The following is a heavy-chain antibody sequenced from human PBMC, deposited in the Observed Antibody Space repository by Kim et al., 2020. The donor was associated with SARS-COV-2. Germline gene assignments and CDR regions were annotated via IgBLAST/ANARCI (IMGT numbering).Heavy chain of an antibody. D-gene: IGHD6-13*01. J-gene: IGHJ5*02. Sequence: GGSLRLSCAASGFTFSSYWMHWVRQAPGKGLVWVSRINSDGSSTSYADSVKGRFTISRDNAKNTLYLQMNSLRAEDTAVYYCARDPYVEYSSSWYWGGWFDPWGQGTLVTVSS. CDR1: GFTFSSYW. V-gene: IGHV3-74*01. CDR2: INSDGSST. CDR3: ARDPYVEYSSSWYWGGWFDP.